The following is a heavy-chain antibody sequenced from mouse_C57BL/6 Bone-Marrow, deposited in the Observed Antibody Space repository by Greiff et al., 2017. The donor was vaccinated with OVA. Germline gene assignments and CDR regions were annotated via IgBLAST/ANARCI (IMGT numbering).Heavy chain of an antibody. J-gene: IGHJ2*01. Sequence: QVQLQQPGAELVKPGASVKMSCKASGYTFTSYWITWVKQRPGQGLEWIGDIYPGSGSTNYNEKFKSKATLTVDTSSSTAYMQLSSLTSEDSAVYYCSREGGYYYGSSPLDYWGQGTTLTVSS. CDR2: IYPGSGST. CDR1: GYTFTSYW. D-gene: IGHD1-1*01. CDR3: SREGGYYYGSSPLDY. V-gene: IGHV1-55*01.